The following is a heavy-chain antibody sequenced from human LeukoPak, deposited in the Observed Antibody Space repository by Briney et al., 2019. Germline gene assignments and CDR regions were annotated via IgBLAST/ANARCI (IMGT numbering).Heavy chain of an antibody. Sequence: PGGSLRLSCAASGFTFDDYAMHWVRQAPGKGLEWVSGISWNSGSIGYADSVKGRFTISRGNAKNSLYLQMNSLRAEDTALYYCAKEDRRGRHFDYWGQGTLVTVSS. J-gene: IGHJ4*02. CDR3: AKEDRRGRHFDY. CDR2: ISWNSGSI. V-gene: IGHV3-9*01. CDR1: GFTFDDYA. D-gene: IGHD3-16*01.